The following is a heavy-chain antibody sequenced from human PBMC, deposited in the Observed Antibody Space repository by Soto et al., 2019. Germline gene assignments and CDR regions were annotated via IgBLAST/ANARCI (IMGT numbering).Heavy chain of an antibody. CDR1: GYSFTSYW. D-gene: IGHD5-18*01. Sequence: GESLKISCKGSGYSFTSYWIGWVRQMPGKGLEWMGIIYPGDSDTRYSPSFQGQVTISADKSISTAYLQWSSLKASDTAMYYCARSPRGYSYGHLTFDYWGQGTLVPVAS. J-gene: IGHJ4*02. V-gene: IGHV5-51*01. CDR3: ARSPRGYSYGHLTFDY. CDR2: IYPGDSDT.